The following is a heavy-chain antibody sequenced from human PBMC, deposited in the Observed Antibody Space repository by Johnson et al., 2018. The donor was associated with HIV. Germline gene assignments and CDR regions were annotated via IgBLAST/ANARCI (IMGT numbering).Heavy chain of an antibody. J-gene: IGHJ3*02. D-gene: IGHD6-13*01. V-gene: IGHV3-30*02. CDR2: IRYDGSEK. CDR1: GFSFSSYG. CDR3: ARAIAAAGTVGVDAFDI. Sequence: QVQLVESGGGVVQPGGSLRLSCAASGFSFSSYGMHWVRQAPGKGLEWVAFIRYDGSEKYYVDSVKGRFTISRDNAKNSLYLQMNSLRAEDTAVYYCARAIAAAGTVGVDAFDIWGQGTMVTVSS.